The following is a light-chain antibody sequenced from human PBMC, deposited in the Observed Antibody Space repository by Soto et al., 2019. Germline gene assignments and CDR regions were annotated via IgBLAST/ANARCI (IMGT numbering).Light chain of an antibody. Sequence: EIVLTQSPDTLSLSPGERATLSCRASQSVSSSYLAWYQQKPGQAPRLLIYGASSRATGIPDRFSGSGSGTDFTLTISRLEPEDFAVYYCRQYDNSPITFGQGTRREIK. CDR1: QSVSSSY. J-gene: IGKJ5*01. V-gene: IGKV3-20*01. CDR2: GAS. CDR3: RQYDNSPIT.